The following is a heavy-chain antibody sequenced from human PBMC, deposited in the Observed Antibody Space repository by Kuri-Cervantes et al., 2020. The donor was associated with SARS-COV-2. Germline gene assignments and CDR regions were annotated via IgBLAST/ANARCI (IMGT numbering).Heavy chain of an antibody. CDR1: GFTFSSYG. CDR2: ISSSSSTI. J-gene: IGHJ4*02. CDR3: ARIASSSGWENFDY. V-gene: IGHV3-48*01. D-gene: IGHD6-19*01. Sequence: LSLTCAASGFTFSSYGMHWVRQAPGKGLEWVSYISSSSSTIYYADSVKGRFTISRDNAENSLYLQMNSLRAEDTAVYYCARIASSSGWENFDYWGQGTLVTVSS.